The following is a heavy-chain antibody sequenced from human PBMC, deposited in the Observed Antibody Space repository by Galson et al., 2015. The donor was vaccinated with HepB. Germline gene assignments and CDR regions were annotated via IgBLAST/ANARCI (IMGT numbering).Heavy chain of an antibody. D-gene: IGHD2-15*01. Sequence: SVKVSCKASGYSFKTYGITWVRQAPGHGLEWMGWVAAHNGYTNYTQRLQGRVTMTADTSTDTAYMELGSLRPDDTAVYYCARGLPGGIQGWFDPWGQGTLVTVSS. CDR2: VAAHNGYT. CDR1: GYSFKTYG. J-gene: IGHJ5*02. V-gene: IGHV1-18*01. CDR3: ARGLPGGIQGWFDP.